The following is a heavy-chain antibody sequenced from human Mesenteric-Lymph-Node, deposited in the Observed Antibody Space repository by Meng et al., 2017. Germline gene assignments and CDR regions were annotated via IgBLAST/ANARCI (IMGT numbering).Heavy chain of an antibody. Sequence: SVKVSCKASGYTFTSYGISWVRQAPGQGLEWMGGIIPIFGTANYAQKFQGRVTITRDTSASTAYMELSSLRSEDTAVYYCARTRLWFGELFDYWGQGTLVTVSS. J-gene: IGHJ4*02. CDR1: GYTFTSYG. D-gene: IGHD3-10*01. CDR2: IIPIFGTA. V-gene: IGHV1-69*05. CDR3: ARTRLWFGELFDY.